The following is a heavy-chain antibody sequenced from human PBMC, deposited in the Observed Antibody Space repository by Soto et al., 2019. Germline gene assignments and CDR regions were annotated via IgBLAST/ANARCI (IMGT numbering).Heavy chain of an antibody. D-gene: IGHD3-22*01. CDR2: VYYSGGT. Sequence: PSETLSLTCTVSGGSISTYYWGWIRQPPGRGLEYIGYVYYSGGTNYDPSLKSRVTISVDTSKNQFSLKLRSVTAADTAVYYCARGSRMIEVVTNFYYYGMDVWGQGTAVS. CDR1: GGSISTYY. CDR3: ARGSRMIEVVTNFYYYGMDV. J-gene: IGHJ6*02. V-gene: IGHV4-59*01.